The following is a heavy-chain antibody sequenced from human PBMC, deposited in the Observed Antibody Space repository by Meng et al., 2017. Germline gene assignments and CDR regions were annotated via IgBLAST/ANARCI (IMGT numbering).Heavy chain of an antibody. Sequence: VELVGSGGGVVQPGRSLRLSCAASGFTFSSYAMHWVRQAPGKGLEWVAVIYSGGSTYYADSVKGRFTISRDNSKNTLYLQMNSLRAEDTAVYYCARDLGYWGQGTLVTVSS. D-gene: IGHD3-16*01. CDR2: IYSGGST. CDR3: ARDLGY. CDR1: GFTFSSYA. J-gene: IGHJ4*02. V-gene: IGHV3-30*07.